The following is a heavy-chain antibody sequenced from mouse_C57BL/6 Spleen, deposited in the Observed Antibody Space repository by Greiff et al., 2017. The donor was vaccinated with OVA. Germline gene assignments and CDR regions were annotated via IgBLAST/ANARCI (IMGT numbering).Heavy chain of an antibody. CDR1: GYTFTSYG. J-gene: IGHJ3*01. CDR3: ARNYDGYYTFAY. CDR2: IYPRSGNT. D-gene: IGHD2-3*01. Sequence: VQLQQSGAELARPGASVKLSCKASGYTFTSYGISWVKQGTGQGLEWIGEIYPRSGNTYYNEKFKGKATLTADKSSSTAYMELRSLTSEDSAVYFCARNYDGYYTFAYWGQGTLVTVSA. V-gene: IGHV1-81*01.